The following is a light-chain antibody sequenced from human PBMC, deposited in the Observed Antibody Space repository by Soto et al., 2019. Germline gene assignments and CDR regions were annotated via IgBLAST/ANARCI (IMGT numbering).Light chain of an antibody. V-gene: IGLV1-51*02. CDR3: RTWDSSLSAVV. Sequence: QSVLTQPPSVSAAPRQKVTISCSGSSSNIGNNFVSWYQHLPGTAPKLLIFENDKLPSGIPDRFSASKSGTSATLGITGLQTGDEADYYCRTWDSSLSAVVFGGGTKLTVL. CDR2: END. CDR1: SSNIGNNF. J-gene: IGLJ3*02.